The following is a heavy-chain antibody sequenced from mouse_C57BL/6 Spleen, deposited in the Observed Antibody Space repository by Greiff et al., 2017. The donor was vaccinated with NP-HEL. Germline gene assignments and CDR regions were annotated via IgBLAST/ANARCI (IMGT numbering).Heavy chain of an antibody. V-gene: IGHV14-4*01. CDR3: TTYYYGSRGTY. CDR2: IDPENGDT. D-gene: IGHD1-1*01. CDR1: GFNIKDDY. J-gene: IGHJ3*01. Sequence: EVMLVESGAELVRPGASVKLSCTASGFNIKDDYMHWVKQRPEQGLEWIGWIDPENGDTEYASKFQGKATITADTSSNTAYLQLSSLTSEDTAVYYCTTYYYGSRGTYWGQGTLVTVSA.